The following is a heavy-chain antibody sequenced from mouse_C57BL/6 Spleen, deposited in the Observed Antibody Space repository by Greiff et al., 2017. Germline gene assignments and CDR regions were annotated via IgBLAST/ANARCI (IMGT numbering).Heavy chain of an antibody. CDR3: ANSSYDYDGFAY. CDR1: GYTFTDYY. CDR2: INPNNGGT. D-gene: IGHD2-4*01. J-gene: IGHJ3*01. Sequence: VQLQQSGPELVKPGASVKISCKASGYTFTDYYMNWVKQSHGKSLEWIGDINPNNGGTSYNQKFKGKATLTVDKSSSTAYMELRSLTSEDSAVYYCANSSYDYDGFAYWGQGTLFTVSA. V-gene: IGHV1-26*01.